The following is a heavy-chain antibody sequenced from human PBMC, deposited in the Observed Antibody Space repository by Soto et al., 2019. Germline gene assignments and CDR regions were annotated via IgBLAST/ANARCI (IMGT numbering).Heavy chain of an antibody. V-gene: IGHV1-18*04. Sequence: ASVKVSCKASGYTFTSYCISWVLQAPGQGLEWMGWISAYNGNTNYAQKLQGRVTMTTDTSTSTAYMELRSLRSDDTAVYYCARERITGLPLRDYYYGMDVWGQGTTVTVSS. D-gene: IGHD1-20*01. CDR2: ISAYNGNT. J-gene: IGHJ6*02. CDR3: ARERITGLPLRDYYYGMDV. CDR1: GYTFTSYC.